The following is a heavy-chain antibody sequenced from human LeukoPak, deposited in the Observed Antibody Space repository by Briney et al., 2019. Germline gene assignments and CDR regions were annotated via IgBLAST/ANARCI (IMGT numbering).Heavy chain of an antibody. D-gene: IGHD2-2*01. CDR1: RFTFSSYS. CDR2: ISSTSTYI. J-gene: IGHJ4*02. CDR3: ARDSAAVMPHFDF. Sequence: GGSLRLSCAASRFTFSSYSMNWVRQAPGRGLEWVSSISSTSTYIYYADSVKGRFTISRDNAKNSLCLQMNSLRVEDTAVYYCARDSAAVMPHFDFWGQGTLVTVSS. V-gene: IGHV3-21*01.